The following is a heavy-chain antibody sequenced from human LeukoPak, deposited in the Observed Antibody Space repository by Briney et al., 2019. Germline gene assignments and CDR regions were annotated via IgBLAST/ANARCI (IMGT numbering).Heavy chain of an antibody. Sequence: GGSLRLSCAASGFTFSSYEMNWVRQAPGKGLEWVSYISSSGSTIYCADSVKGRFTIPRDNAKNSLYLQMNSLRAEDTAVYYCATHSSSWTLGMDVWGQGTTVTVSS. CDR2: ISSSGSTI. D-gene: IGHD6-13*01. V-gene: IGHV3-48*03. CDR3: ATHSSSWTLGMDV. CDR1: GFTFSSYE. J-gene: IGHJ6*02.